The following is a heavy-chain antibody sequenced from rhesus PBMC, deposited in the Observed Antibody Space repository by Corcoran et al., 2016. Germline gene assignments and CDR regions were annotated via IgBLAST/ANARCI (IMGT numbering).Heavy chain of an antibody. CDR2: IYGSSGRT. Sequence: QLQLQESGPGLVKPSETLSLTCAVSGGSISSNYWSWIRQPPGKGLEWIGRIYGSSGRTDYNPSLKSRVTISTATSKNQFSLKLSSVTAADTAVYYCARDAPGYYYAFDFWGQGLRVTVSS. J-gene: IGHJ3*01. V-gene: IGHV4-173*01. D-gene: IGHD3-34*01. CDR3: ARDAPGYYYAFDF. CDR1: GGSISSNY.